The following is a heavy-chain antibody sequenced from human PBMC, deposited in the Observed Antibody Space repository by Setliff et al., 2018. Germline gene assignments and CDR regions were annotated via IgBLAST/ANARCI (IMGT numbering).Heavy chain of an antibody. CDR3: ARARTTMVNDAFDI. CDR2: INQSGSL. Sequence: PSETLSLTCAVYGGSFSAYYWRWVRQPPGKRLEWIGEINQSGSLNYNPSLKSRLTTLVDTSISTAYMELSRLTSDDTVVYFCARARTTMVNDAFDIWGQGTMVTVSS. J-gene: IGHJ3*02. V-gene: IGHV4-34*10. D-gene: IGHD3-10*01. CDR1: GGSFSAYY.